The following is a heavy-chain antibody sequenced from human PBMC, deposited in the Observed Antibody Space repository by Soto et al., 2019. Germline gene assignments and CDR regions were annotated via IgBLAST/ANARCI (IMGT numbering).Heavy chain of an antibody. D-gene: IGHD2-21*02. Sequence: DVQLLESGGGLVQPGGSLRLSFAASGFIFSKYAMIWVRQAPGKGQEWVSGITGSGNTIEYVASVKGRFTISRDNSRNTVDLQMNSLRAEDTGMYYCAKDDISGDGLWLVSDWGQGTLVTVS. CDR2: ITGSGNTI. CDR1: GFIFSKYA. CDR3: AKDDISGDGLWLVSD. J-gene: IGHJ4*02. V-gene: IGHV3-23*01.